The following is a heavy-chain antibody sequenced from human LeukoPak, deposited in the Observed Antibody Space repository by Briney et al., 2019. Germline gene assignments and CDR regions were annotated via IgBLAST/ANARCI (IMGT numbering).Heavy chain of an antibody. CDR1: GGSVSSGSYY. Sequence: PSETLSLTCTVSGGSVSSGSYYWSWIRQPPGKGLEWIGYIYYSGSTNYNPSLKGRVTISVDASKNQFSLKLSSVTAADTAVYYCARDFRYDILTGYYRGNYYYYGMDVWGKGTTVTVSS. CDR2: IYYSGST. D-gene: IGHD3-9*01. J-gene: IGHJ6*04. V-gene: IGHV4-61*01. CDR3: ARDFRYDILTGYYRGNYYYYGMDV.